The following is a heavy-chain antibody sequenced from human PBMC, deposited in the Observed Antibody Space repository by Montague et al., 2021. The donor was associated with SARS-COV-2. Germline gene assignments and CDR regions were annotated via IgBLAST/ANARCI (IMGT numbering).Heavy chain of an antibody. CDR3: VRDHPYGGPRGAYDI. J-gene: IGHJ3*02. Sequence: SETLSLTCTVSGGSITGYYWSWLQRSPGKGLEWIDYIYGGGAVNYNPSLGSRVTISTDTSKNQLSLKVNSVTAADTAVYYCVRDHPYGGPRGAYDIWGQGTVVTVSS. CDR2: IYGGGAV. CDR1: GGSITGYY. V-gene: IGHV4-59*01. D-gene: IGHD4-23*01.